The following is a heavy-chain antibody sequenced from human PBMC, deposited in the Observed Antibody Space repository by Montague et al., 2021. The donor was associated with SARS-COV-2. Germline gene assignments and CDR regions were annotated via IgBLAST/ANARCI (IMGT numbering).Heavy chain of an antibody. V-gene: IGHV6-1*01. J-gene: IGHJ6*02. Sequence: CAISGDSVSSTSAEWNWMRQSPSRGLEWLGRTYYRSKWYNDYAVSVKSRITINPDTSKNQFSLQLNSVTPEDTAVYYYALSLSYGYYYYGMDVWGQGTTVTVSS. CDR1: GDSVSSTSAE. D-gene: IGHD3-16*01. CDR3: ALSLSYGYYYYGMDV. CDR2: TYYRSKWYN.